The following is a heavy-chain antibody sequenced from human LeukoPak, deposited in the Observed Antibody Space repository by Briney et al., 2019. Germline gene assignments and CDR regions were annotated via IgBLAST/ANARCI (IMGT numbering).Heavy chain of an antibody. Sequence: PGGSLRLSCAASEFTFSSYVISWVRQAPGKGLEWVSIISGSGGTTYYADSVKGRFTISRDNSKSTLYLQMNSLRAEDTAVYYCAKRGTDSDYCFFDYWGQGTLVTVSS. J-gene: IGHJ4*02. D-gene: IGHD3-22*01. CDR1: EFTFSSYV. CDR2: ISGSGGTT. CDR3: AKRGTDSDYCFFDY. V-gene: IGHV3-23*01.